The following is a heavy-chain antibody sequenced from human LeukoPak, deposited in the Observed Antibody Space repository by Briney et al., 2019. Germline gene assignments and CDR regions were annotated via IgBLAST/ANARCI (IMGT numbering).Heavy chain of an antibody. CDR1: GGSFSGYY. J-gene: IGHJ5*02. Sequence: SETLSLTCAVYGGSFSGYYWSWIRQPPGKGLEWIGEINHSGSTNYNPSLKSRVTISVDTSKNQFSLKLSSVTAADTAVYYCATIPGMTTVTRYWFDPWGQGTLVIVSS. CDR2: INHSGST. V-gene: IGHV4-34*01. CDR3: ATIPGMTTVTRYWFDP. D-gene: IGHD4-17*01.